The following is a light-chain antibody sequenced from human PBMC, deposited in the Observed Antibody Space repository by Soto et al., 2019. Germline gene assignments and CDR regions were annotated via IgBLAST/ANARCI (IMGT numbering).Light chain of an antibody. Sequence: QSARTQPPSATGSPGQSVTISCTGTSSDVGGYNYVSWYQQHPGKAPKLMIYEVSKRPSGVPDRFSGSKSGNTASLTVSGLQAEDEADYYCSSYAGTNNLGVFGTGTKVT. CDR2: EVS. CDR1: SSDVGGYNY. J-gene: IGLJ1*01. CDR3: SSYAGTNNLGV. V-gene: IGLV2-8*01.